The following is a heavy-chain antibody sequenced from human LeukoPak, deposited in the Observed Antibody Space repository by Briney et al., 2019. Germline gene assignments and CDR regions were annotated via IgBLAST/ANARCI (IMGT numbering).Heavy chain of an antibody. CDR2: ISWNSGSI. CDR3: AKDSRYCSSTSCYSWFDP. J-gene: IGHJ5*02. V-gene: IGHV3-9*01. CDR1: GFTFGDYA. Sequence: GRSLRLSCAASGFTFGDYAMHWVRQAPGKGLEWVSGISWNSGSIGYAESVKGRLNISRDNAKNSLYLQMNSLRAEDTALYYCAKDSRYCSSTSCYSWFDPWGQGTLVTVSS. D-gene: IGHD2-2*01.